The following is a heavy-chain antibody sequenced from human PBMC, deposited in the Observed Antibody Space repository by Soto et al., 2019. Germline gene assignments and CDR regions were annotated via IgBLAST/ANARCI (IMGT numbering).Heavy chain of an antibody. CDR2: ISGRSAYI. CDR3: ARDGGDIVVIPVDY. V-gene: IGHV3-21*01. Sequence: EVQLVESGRGLVKPGGSLTLSCAASGFTFSSYSMDWVRQAPRKGQEWVSSISGRSAYIKYADSVKGRFTISRDNAKNLLFLQMNSLRAEDTAVYYCARDGGDIVVIPVDYWGQGALVTVSS. D-gene: IGHD2-21*01. J-gene: IGHJ4*02. CDR1: GFTFSSYS.